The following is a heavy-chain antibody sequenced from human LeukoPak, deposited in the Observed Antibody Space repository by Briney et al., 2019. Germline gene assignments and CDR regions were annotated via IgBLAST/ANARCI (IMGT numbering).Heavy chain of an antibody. CDR1: GFSLSTTGMC. D-gene: IGHD1-26*01. J-gene: IGHJ4*02. Sequence: SGXXLVNPTQTLTLTCTFSGFSLSTTGMCVTWIRQPPGKALEWLSLIDWDDDKYYNTSLKTSLTISKDTSKNQVVLTMTNMDPVDTATYYCARIRSTGSQSFDYWGQGTLVTVSS. CDR2: IDWDDDK. CDR3: ARIRSTGSQSFDY. V-gene: IGHV2-70*01.